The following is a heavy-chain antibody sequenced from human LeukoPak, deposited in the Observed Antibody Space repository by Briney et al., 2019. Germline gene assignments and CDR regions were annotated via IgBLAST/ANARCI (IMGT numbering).Heavy chain of an antibody. J-gene: IGHJ4*02. CDR2: TYSGGNT. CDR3: ARGRNYFPIDY. Sequence: GGSLRLSCAASGFTVSSSHMTWVRQTPGKGLEWVSVTYSGGNTDYADSVKGRFTISRDNSKNTLYLQMSSLRVEDTGIYYCARGRNYFPIDYWGQGTFVIVSS. D-gene: IGHD2/OR15-2a*01. CDR1: GFTVSSSH. V-gene: IGHV3-53*01.